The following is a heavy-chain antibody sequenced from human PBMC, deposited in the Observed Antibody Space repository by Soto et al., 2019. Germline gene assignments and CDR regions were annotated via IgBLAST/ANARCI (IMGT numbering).Heavy chain of an antibody. CDR1: GFTFTNYA. V-gene: IGHV3-23*01. Sequence: GSLRLSCTASGFTFTNYAISWARQAPGKVLEWVSTISGSGVRTYYADSVKGRFTISRDNSKNTLDLQMNSLRAEDTAIYYCAKDHAREQFVRGENWFDSWGQGTLVTVSS. D-gene: IGHD6-6*01. J-gene: IGHJ5*01. CDR2: ISGSGVRT. CDR3: AKDHAREQFVRGENWFDS.